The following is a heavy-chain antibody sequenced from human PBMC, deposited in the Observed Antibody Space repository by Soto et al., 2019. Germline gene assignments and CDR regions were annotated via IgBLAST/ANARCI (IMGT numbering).Heavy chain of an antibody. V-gene: IGHV4-59*01. Sequence: SDPLSLTCSGSGSPIRTYYGRWIRQPPGEGLEWIGYVYPSDYTRYRSSLKSRVTIAVDTSKSQSYLRLHSVTAADTALYYCASSAGQPGYLFYCAGLDGWGKGTTVTVDS. CDR1: GSPIRTYY. J-gene: IGHJ6*04. CDR2: VYPSDYT. CDR3: ASSAGQPGYLFYCAGLDG. D-gene: IGHD2-8*02.